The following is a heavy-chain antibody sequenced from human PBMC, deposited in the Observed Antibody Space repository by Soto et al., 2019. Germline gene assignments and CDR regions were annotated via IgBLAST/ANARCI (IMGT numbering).Heavy chain of an antibody. CDR3: AAGGRQLWLRADY. J-gene: IGHJ4*02. D-gene: IGHD5-18*01. CDR2: IVVGSGNT. CDR1: GSTFTSSA. Sequence: GASVKVSCKASGSTFTSSAVQWVRQARGQRLEWIGWIVVGSGNTNYAQKFQERVTITRDMSTSTAYMELSSLRSEDTAVYYCAAGGRQLWLRADYWGQGTLVTVSS. V-gene: IGHV1-58*01.